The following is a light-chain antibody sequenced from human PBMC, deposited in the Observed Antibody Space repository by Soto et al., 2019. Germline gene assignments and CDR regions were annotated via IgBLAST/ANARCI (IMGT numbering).Light chain of an antibody. Sequence: EIVMTQSPATLSVSPGERATLSCRASQSVSSNLAWYQQKPGQAPRLLIYGASTRATGIPARFSGSGSGTEFTLTISSLQSEDFAFYYCQQYNNWTPVGTFGQGTKVEIK. V-gene: IGKV3-15*01. CDR3: QQYNNWTPVGT. CDR1: QSVSSN. CDR2: GAS. J-gene: IGKJ1*01.